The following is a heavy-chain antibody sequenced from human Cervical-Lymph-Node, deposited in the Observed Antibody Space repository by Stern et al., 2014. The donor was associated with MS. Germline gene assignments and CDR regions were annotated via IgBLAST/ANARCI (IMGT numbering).Heavy chain of an antibody. CDR1: GFTFSGHY. D-gene: IGHD2-21*01. V-gene: IGHV3-11*01. CDR3: SREPRLTDY. CDR2: ISNSGSFV. J-gene: IGHJ4*02. Sequence: DQLVESGGGLVKPGGSLRLSCVASGFTFSGHYMSWIRQAPGQGLDFVSYISNSGSFVNYADSVKGRFTISRDNAKDSLYLQMNSLRAEDTAVYYCSREPRLTDYWGQGTLVSVSS.